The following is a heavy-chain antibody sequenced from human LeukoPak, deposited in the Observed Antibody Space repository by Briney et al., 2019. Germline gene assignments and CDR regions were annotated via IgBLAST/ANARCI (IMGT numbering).Heavy chain of an antibody. CDR2: MNPNSGNT. CDR3: AGLGYCSGGSCSDAFDT. J-gene: IGHJ3*02. Sequence: GASVKVSCKASGYTFTSYDINWVRQATGQGLEWMGWMNPNSGNTGYAQKFQGRVTMTRNTSISTAYMELSSLRSEDTAVYYCAGLGYCSGGSCSDAFDTWGQGTMVTVSS. D-gene: IGHD2-15*01. CDR1: GYTFTSYD. V-gene: IGHV1-8*01.